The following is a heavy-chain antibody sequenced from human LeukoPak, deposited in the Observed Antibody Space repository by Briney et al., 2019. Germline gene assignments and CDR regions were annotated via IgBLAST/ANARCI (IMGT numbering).Heavy chain of an antibody. D-gene: IGHD3-22*01. CDR2: IYYSGST. J-gene: IGHJ4*02. CDR1: GGSISSSSYY. CDR3: ASQYYDSSGFSPFDY. Sequence: NPSETLSLTCTVSGGSISSSSYYWGWIRQPPGKGLEWIGSIYYSGSTYYNPSLKSRVTISVDTSKNQFSLKLSSVTAADTAVYYCASQYYDSSGFSPFDYWGQGTLVTVSS. V-gene: IGHV4-39*07.